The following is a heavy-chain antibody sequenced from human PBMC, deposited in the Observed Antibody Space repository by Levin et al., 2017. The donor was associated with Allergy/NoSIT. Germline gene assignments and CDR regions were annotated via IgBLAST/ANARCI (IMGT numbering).Heavy chain of an antibody. V-gene: IGHV4-34*01. CDR2: AYHTGTT. D-gene: IGHD6-19*01. CDR1: GGSFTGYS. CDR3: ARVGSRWLISNWFDP. J-gene: IGHJ5*02. Sequence: SETLSLTCAVYGGSFTGYSWSWIRQSPGGGLQWIGEAYHTGTTNYSPSLKSRVTISVDASNNRFSLRLTSVTAADTAVYFCARVGSRWLISNWFDPWGQGTLVTVSS.